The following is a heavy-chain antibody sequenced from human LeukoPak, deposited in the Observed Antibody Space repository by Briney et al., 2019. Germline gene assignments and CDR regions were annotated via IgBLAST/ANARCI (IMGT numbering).Heavy chain of an antibody. CDR1: GGSISSGSYY. D-gene: IGHD3-9*01. Sequence: SETLSLTCTVSGGSISSGSYYWSWIRQPAGKGLEWIGRIYTSGSTNYNPSLKSRVTISVDTSKNQFSLKLSSVTAADTAVYYCARVRRLVIKPVWAFDIWGQGTMVTVPS. J-gene: IGHJ3*02. V-gene: IGHV4-61*02. CDR2: IYTSGST. CDR3: ARVRRLVIKPVWAFDI.